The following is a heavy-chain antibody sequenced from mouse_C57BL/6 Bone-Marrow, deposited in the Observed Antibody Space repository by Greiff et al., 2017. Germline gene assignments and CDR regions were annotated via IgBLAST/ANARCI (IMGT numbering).Heavy chain of an antibody. D-gene: IGHD2-5*01. CDR2: IDPSDSYT. V-gene: IGHV1-69*01. J-gene: IGHJ1*03. CDR1: GYTFTSYW. CDR3: ARPTPYYSKGYYDV. Sequence: VKLQQPGAELVMPGASVKLSCKASGYTFTSYWMHWVKQRPGQGLEWIGEIDPSDSYTNYNQKFKGKSTLTVDKSSSTAYMQLSSLTSGDSAVYYCARPTPYYSKGYYDVWGTGTTVTVSS.